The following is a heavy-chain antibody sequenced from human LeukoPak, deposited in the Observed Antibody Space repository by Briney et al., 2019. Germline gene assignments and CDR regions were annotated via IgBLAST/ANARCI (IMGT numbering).Heavy chain of an antibody. CDR1: GFTIDAYA. CDR3: AKDFSWGRAGSDPYYFDY. CDR2: ISWNSGSI. J-gene: IGHJ4*02. V-gene: IGHV3-9*01. Sequence: GGSLRLSCAASGFTIDAYAMHWVRQAPGKGLEWVSGISWNSGSIGYADSVKGRFTISRDNAKKSLYPQMNSLRAEDTALYYCAKDFSWGRAGSDPYYFDYWGQGTLITVSS. D-gene: IGHD6-19*01.